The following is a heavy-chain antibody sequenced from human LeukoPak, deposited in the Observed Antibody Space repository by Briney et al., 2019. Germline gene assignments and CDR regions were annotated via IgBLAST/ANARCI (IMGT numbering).Heavy chain of an antibody. V-gene: IGHV3-30-3*01. CDR1: GFTFSSYA. J-gene: IGHJ4*02. CDR2: ISYDGSNK. CDR3: ARDMSGYCSGGRCYNMGYFDY. D-gene: IGHD2-15*01. Sequence: PGGSLRLSCAASGFTFSSYAMHWVRQAPGKGLEWVAVISYDGSNKYYVDSVKGRFTISRDNSKNTLYLQMNSLRAEDTAVYYCARDMSGYCSGGRCYNMGYFDYWGQGTLVTVSS.